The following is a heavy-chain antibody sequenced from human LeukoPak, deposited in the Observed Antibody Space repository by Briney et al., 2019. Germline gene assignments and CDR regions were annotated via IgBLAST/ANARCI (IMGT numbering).Heavy chain of an antibody. D-gene: IGHD3-3*01. CDR2: INHSGST. J-gene: IGHJ4*02. CDR1: GASINSYY. V-gene: IGHV4-34*01. CDR3: ARWGPYDFWSGYYRARKGYFDY. Sequence: SETLSLTCTVSGASINSYYWNWIRQPAGKGLEWIGEINHSGSTNYNPSLKSRVTISVDTSKNQFSLKLSSVTAADTAVYYCARWGPYDFWSGYYRARKGYFDYWGQGTLVTVSS.